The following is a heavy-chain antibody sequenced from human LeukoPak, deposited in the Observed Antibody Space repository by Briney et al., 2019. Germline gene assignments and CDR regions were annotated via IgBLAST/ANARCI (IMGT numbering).Heavy chain of an antibody. CDR1: GFTFSSYA. CDR2: ISGSGGST. CDR3: AKEWGSSWYAYYYGMDV. J-gene: IGHJ6*02. D-gene: IGHD6-13*01. Sequence: GGSLRLSCAASGFTFSSYAMSWVRQAPGKGLEWVSAISGSGGSTYYADSVKGRFTISRDNSKSTLYLQMNSLRAEDTAVYYCAKEWGSSWYAYYYGMDVWGQGTTVTVSS. V-gene: IGHV3-23*01.